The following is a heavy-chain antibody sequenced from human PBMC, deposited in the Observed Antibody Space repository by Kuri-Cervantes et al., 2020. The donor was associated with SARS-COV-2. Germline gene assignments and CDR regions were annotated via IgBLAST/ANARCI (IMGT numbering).Heavy chain of an antibody. CDR3: ARGGRSYYDFWSGYYTFDY. J-gene: IGHJ4*02. V-gene: IGHV3-11*04. Sequence: GGSLRLSCAASGFTFSDYYMSWIRQAPGKGLEWVSYISSSGSNIYYADSVKGRFTISRDNAKNSLYLQMNSLRAEDTAVYYCARGGRSYYDFWSGYYTFDYWGQGTLVTVSS. CDR1: GFTFSDYY. CDR2: ISSSGSNI. D-gene: IGHD3-3*01.